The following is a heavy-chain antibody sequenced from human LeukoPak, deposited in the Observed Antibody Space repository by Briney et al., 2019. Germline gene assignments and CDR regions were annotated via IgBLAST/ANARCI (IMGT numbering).Heavy chain of an antibody. D-gene: IGHD6-19*01. CDR2: ISASETSI. CDR3: VRDNLENQWLERSY. J-gene: IGHJ4*02. Sequence: GGSLRLSCAASGFTFGLYNMNWVRQAPGKGLEWVSQISASETSIKYADSVRGRFTISRDNVKNSVYLQMNSLRAEDTAIYYCVRDNLENQWLERSYWGQGTLVTVSS. CDR1: GFTFGLYN. V-gene: IGHV3-48*03.